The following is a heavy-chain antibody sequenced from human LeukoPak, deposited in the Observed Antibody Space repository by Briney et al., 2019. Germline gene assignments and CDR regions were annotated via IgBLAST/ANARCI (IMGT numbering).Heavy chain of an antibody. V-gene: IGHV3-15*01. CDR2: IKSKTDGGTT. Sequence: PGGSLRLSCAASGFTFSNAWMSWVRQAPGKGLEWVGRIKSKTDGGTTDYAAPVKGRFTISRDDSKNTLYLQMNSLKTEDTAVYYCTTSPTVTRFLDYWGQGTLVTVSS. CDR3: TTSPTVTRFLDY. CDR1: GFTFSNAW. J-gene: IGHJ4*02. D-gene: IGHD4-17*01.